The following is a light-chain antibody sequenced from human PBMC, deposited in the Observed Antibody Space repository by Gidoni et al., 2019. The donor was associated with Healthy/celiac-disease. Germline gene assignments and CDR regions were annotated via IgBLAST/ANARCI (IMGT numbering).Light chain of an antibody. V-gene: IGKV3-11*01. CDR2: DAS. J-gene: IGKJ1*01. CDR1: QSVSID. Sequence: PATQSFGPRVKPPLSCKSSQSVSIDLAWYQQQPGQSPRRLIYDASNRATGIPARFSGSGSGTDFTLIISSREPEEFAVYYCQQRSNWPWTFGQGTKVEIK. CDR3: QQRSNWPWT.